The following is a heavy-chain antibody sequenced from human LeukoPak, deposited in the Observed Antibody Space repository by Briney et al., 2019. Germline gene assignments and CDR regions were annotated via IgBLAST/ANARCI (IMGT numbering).Heavy chain of an antibody. V-gene: IGHV3-21*01. J-gene: IGHJ4*02. CDR1: GFSFSTYN. D-gene: IGHD4-17*01. CDR2: TTTSSTYI. CDR3: ARVGDYGYYFDY. Sequence: KPGGSLRLSCAASGFSFSTYNMNWVRQAPEKGLEWVSSTTTSSTYIYYADSVKGRFTISRDNAKNSLYLQMNSLRAEDTAVYYCARVGDYGYYFDYWGQGTLVTVSS.